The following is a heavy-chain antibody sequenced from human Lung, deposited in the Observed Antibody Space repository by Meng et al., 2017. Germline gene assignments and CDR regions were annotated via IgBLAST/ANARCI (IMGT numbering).Heavy chain of an antibody. CDR1: GFTFSNYS. Sequence: EVQLVESGGGLVTPGGSLRLSCAASGFTFSNYSMNWVRQAPGKELEWVSSISSDSRYIFYADSVKGRFTISRDNGKKLLYLQMNSLSPEDTAVFYCARFETVGVATGDFWGQGTLVTRLL. V-gene: IGHV3-21*01. CDR3: ARFETVGVATGDF. J-gene: IGHJ4*02. CDR2: ISSDSRYI. D-gene: IGHD2-15*01.